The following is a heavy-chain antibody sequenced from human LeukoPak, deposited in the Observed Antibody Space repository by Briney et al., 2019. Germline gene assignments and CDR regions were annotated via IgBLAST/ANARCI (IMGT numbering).Heavy chain of an antibody. Sequence: PGGSLRLSCAASGFTFSSYSMNWVRQAPGKGLEWVSYISSSSSTIYYADSVKGRFTISRDNAKNSLYLQMNSLRAEDTAVYYCASLCGGDCYPLFDYWGQGTLVTVSS. CDR3: ASLCGGDCYPLFDY. CDR1: GFTFSSYS. CDR2: ISSSSSTI. V-gene: IGHV3-48*04. D-gene: IGHD2-21*02. J-gene: IGHJ4*02.